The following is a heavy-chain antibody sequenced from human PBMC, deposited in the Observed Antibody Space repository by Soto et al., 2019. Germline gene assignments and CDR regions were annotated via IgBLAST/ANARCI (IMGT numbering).Heavy chain of an antibody. D-gene: IGHD5-12*01. CDR1: GYTLTELS. Sequence: ASVKVSCKVSGYTLTELSMHWVRQAPGKGLEWMGGFDPEDGETIYAQKFQGRVTMTEDTSTDTAYMELSSLRSEDTAAYYCATVSYGGYDTYYYYYMDVWGKGTTVTVSS. CDR2: FDPEDGET. J-gene: IGHJ6*03. V-gene: IGHV1-24*01. CDR3: ATVSYGGYDTYYYYYMDV.